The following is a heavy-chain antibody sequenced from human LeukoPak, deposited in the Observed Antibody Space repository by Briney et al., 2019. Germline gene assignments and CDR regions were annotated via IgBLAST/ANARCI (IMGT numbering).Heavy chain of an antibody. Sequence: GASVKVSCKASGYTFTSYGISWVRQAPGQGLEWMGWISAYNGNTNYAQKLQGRVTINVDKSTSTAYMELSSLRSEDTAVYYCARAVPYTVTEPFDYWGQGTLVTVSS. CDR3: ARAVPYTVTEPFDY. D-gene: IGHD4-17*01. CDR2: ISAYNGNT. V-gene: IGHV1-18*01. CDR1: GYTFTSYG. J-gene: IGHJ4*02.